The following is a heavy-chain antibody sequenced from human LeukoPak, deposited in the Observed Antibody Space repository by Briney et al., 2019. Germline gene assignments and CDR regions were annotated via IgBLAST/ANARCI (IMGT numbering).Heavy chain of an antibody. D-gene: IGHD2-2*01. CDR1: GFTFSSYW. Sequence: GGSLRLSCAASGFTFSSYWMHWVRQTPGKGLEWVSAISASGGSTDYADSVKGRFTISRDISKNTLSLQMNSLRAEDTALYYCARAMPCTSTICYRFDYWGQGALVTVSS. CDR3: ARAMPCTSTICYRFDY. CDR2: ISASGGST. V-gene: IGHV3-23*01. J-gene: IGHJ4*02.